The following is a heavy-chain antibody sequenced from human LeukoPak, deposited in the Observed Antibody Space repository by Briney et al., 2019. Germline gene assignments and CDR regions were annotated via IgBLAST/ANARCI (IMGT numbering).Heavy chain of an antibody. CDR3: AKSRGYYYEKSGPADY. D-gene: IGHD3-22*01. J-gene: IGHJ4*02. CDR1: GFSFSSYG. V-gene: IGHV3-33*06. CDR2: IWYDGSIK. Sequence: PGGSLRLSCAASGFSFSSYGMHWVRQAPGKGLEWVAVIWYDGSIKYYGGSVKGRFTISRDNSKNTLYLQMNSLSAEDTAVYYCAKSRGYYYEKSGPADYWGQGTLVTVSS.